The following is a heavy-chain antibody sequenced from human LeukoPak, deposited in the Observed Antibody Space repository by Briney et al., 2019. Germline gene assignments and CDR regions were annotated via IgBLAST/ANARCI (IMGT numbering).Heavy chain of an antibody. CDR1: GFTFSSYW. Sequence: LRLSCAASGFTFSSYWMHWIRQPPGKGLEWIGYIYYSGSTYYNPSLKSRVTISVDTSKNQFSLKLSSVTAADTAVYYCARVGDYGSGSYLDYWGQGTLVTVSS. J-gene: IGHJ4*02. CDR2: IYYSGST. CDR3: ARVGDYGSGSYLDY. D-gene: IGHD3-10*01. V-gene: IGHV4-30-4*08.